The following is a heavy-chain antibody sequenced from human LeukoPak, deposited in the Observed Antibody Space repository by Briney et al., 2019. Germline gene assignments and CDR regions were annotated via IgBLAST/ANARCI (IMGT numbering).Heavy chain of an antibody. CDR1: GGSISSYY. J-gene: IGHJ3*02. Sequence: PSETLSLTCTVSGGSISSYYWSWIRQPPGKGLEWIGYIYYSGSTNYNPSLKSRVTISVDTSKNQFSLKLSSVTAADTAVYYCAREKPDYYDSSGYYQAVDAFDIWGQGTMVTVSS. D-gene: IGHD3-22*01. CDR3: AREKPDYYDSSGYYQAVDAFDI. V-gene: IGHV4-59*01. CDR2: IYYSGST.